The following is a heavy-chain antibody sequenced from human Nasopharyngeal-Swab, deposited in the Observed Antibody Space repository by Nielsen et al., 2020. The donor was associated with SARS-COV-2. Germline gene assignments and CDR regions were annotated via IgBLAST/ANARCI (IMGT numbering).Heavy chain of an antibody. CDR2: ISSTGDYI. CDR1: GFTFSISA. J-gene: IGHJ4*02. CDR3: VRDTPAMFAY. Sequence: GESLKISCAASGFTFSISAMSWVRQAPGKGLEWVSAISSTGDYIYYAASVKGRFTISRDNAKNSLYLQMNSLRAEDAAVYYCVRDTPAMFAYWGQGTLVTVSA. V-gene: IGHV3-21*01.